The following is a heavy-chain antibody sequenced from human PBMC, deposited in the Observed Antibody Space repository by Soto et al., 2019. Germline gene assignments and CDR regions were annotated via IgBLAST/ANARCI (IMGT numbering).Heavy chain of an antibody. D-gene: IGHD5-12*01. CDR2: IYYSGST. CDR3: ARQDSGYDGYFDY. J-gene: IGHJ4*02. CDR1: GGSISSYY. Sequence: SETLSLTCTVSGGSISSYYWSWIRQPPGKGLEWIGYIYYSGSTNYNPSLKSRVTISVDTSKNQFSLKLSSVTAADTAVYYCARQDSGYDGYFDYWGQGTLVTVSS. V-gene: IGHV4-59*08.